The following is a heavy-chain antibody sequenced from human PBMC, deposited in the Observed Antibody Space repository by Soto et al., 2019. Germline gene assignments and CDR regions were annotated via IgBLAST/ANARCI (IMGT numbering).Heavy chain of an antibody. D-gene: IGHD3-10*01. CDR3: ARSFMVPVDFFDY. Sequence: PSSALYVNCAESSGPLSIKNWSWIRQSPGKGLEWIGNIYYSGSTNYNPSLKSRVTMSVDTSKNQFTLKLSSVTAADTGVYFCARSFMVPVDFFDYWGQGTPVTVSS. CDR2: IYYSGST. CDR1: SGPLSIKN. V-gene: IGHV4-59*07. J-gene: IGHJ4*02.